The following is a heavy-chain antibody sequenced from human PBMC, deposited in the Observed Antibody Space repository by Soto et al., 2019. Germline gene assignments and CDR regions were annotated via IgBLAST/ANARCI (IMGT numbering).Heavy chain of an antibody. CDR1: GFTFSSYS. Sequence: GGSLRLSCAASGFTFSSYSMNWVRQAPGKGLEWVSYISSSSSTIYYADSVKGRFTISRDNAKNSLYLQMNSLRDEDTAVYYCARANDYGDYEGLEYFQHWGQGTLVTVSS. J-gene: IGHJ1*01. V-gene: IGHV3-48*02. CDR2: ISSSSSTI. CDR3: ARANDYGDYEGLEYFQH. D-gene: IGHD4-17*01.